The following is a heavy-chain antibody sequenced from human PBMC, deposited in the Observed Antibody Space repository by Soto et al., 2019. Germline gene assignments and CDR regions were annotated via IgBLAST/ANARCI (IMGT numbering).Heavy chain of an antibody. Sequence: QVQLQESGPGLVKPSQTLSLTCTVSGGSISSGDYYWSWIRQPPGQGLEWIGYIYYSGSTYYNPSLKSRVTISVDTSKNQFSLKLSSVTAADTAVYYCASSIIYGGLSGGYYFDYWGQGTLVTVSS. CDR3: ASSIIYGGLSGGYYFDY. CDR2: IYYSGST. J-gene: IGHJ4*02. V-gene: IGHV4-30-4*01. CDR1: GGSISSGDYY. D-gene: IGHD4-17*01.